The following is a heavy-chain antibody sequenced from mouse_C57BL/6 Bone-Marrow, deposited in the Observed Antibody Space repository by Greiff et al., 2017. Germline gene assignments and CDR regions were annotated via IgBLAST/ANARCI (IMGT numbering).Heavy chain of an antibody. J-gene: IGHJ2*01. CDR1: GYTFTSYW. Sequence: QVQLQQPGADLVKPGASVKMSCKASGYTFTSYWITWVKQRPGQGLEWIGDIYPTSGRTNYNDKFKSKAILAVDTSTNTAYMQLSSLTSEDSAVYYCARSGPLGRSFDYWGQGTTLTVSS. D-gene: IGHD4-1*01. CDR3: ARSGPLGRSFDY. V-gene: IGHV1-55*01. CDR2: IYPTSGRT.